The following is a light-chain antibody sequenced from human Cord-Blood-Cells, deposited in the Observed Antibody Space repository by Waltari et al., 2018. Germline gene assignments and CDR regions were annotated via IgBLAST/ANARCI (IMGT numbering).Light chain of an antibody. J-gene: IGLJ3*02. V-gene: IGLV2-14*01. CDR1: SSDVGGYNY. Sequence: QSALTQPASVSGSPGQSITIPCTGTSSDVGGYNYVSWYQQHPGKAPKLMIYDVSKRPSGVSNRFSGSKSGNTACLTISGLQAEDEADYYCSSYTSSSTLEFGGGTKLTVL. CDR3: SSYTSSSTLE. CDR2: DVS.